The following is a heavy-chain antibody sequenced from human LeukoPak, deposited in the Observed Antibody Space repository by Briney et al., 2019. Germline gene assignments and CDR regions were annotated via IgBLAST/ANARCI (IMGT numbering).Heavy chain of an antibody. Sequence: PGGSLRLSCAASGFTVSSNYMSWVRQAPGKGLEWVSVIYSGGSTYYADSVKGRFTTSGDNSKNTLYLQMNSLRAEDTAVYYCARISSRGWFFDYWGQGTLVTVSS. D-gene: IGHD6-19*01. J-gene: IGHJ4*02. CDR3: ARISSRGWFFDY. V-gene: IGHV3-53*01. CDR1: GFTVSSNY. CDR2: IYSGGST.